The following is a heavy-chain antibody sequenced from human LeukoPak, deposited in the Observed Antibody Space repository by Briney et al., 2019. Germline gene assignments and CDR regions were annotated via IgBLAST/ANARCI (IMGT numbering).Heavy chain of an antibody. CDR3: GRDPNGDYVGAFEF. J-gene: IGHJ3*01. D-gene: IGHD3-16*01. Sequence: GGSLRLSCVGSGFTFSSYGLIWVCQAPGKGLGWVSGIHGNGETTYYGDSVKGRFTISRDNSKNTLYLQMNSLRVEDTAEYFCGRDPNGDYVGAFEFWGQGTKVAVSS. CDR1: GFTFSSYG. V-gene: IGHV3-23*01. CDR2: IHGNGETT.